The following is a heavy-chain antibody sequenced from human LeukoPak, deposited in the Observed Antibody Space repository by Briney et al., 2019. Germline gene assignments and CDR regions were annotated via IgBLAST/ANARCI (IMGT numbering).Heavy chain of an antibody. CDR2: IYYSGST. CDR3: ARGDYYDSSSYYYGY. D-gene: IGHD3-22*01. Sequence: SETLSLTCTVSGGSISSSSYYWGWIRQPPGKGLEWIGSIYYSGSTYYNPSLKSRVTISVDRSKNQFSLKLSSVTAADTAVYYCARGDYYDSSSYYYGYWGQGTLVTVSS. J-gene: IGHJ4*02. V-gene: IGHV4-39*07. CDR1: GGSISSSSYY.